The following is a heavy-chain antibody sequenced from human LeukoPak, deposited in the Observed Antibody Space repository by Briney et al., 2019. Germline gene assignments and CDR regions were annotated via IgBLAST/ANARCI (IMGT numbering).Heavy chain of an antibody. V-gene: IGHV4-59*01. CDR1: GGSINNYF. Sequence: SETLSLTCTVSGGSINNYFWNWIRQPPGKGLEWIGYMYYTGSSSYSPSLKSRVTISVDTSKNQFSLKLSSVTTADTAIYYCARGSIPTQNWFDPWGQGTPVTVSS. CDR3: ARGSIPTQNWFDP. CDR2: MYYTGSS. D-gene: IGHD2-2*01. J-gene: IGHJ5*02.